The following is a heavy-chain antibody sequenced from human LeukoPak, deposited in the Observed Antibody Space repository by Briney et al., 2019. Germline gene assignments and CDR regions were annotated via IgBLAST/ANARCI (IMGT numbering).Heavy chain of an antibody. CDR1: GFPFSSYG. J-gene: IGHJ4*02. D-gene: IGHD6-13*01. V-gene: IGHV3-30*18. CDR2: ISYDGSNK. Sequence: GGSLRLSCTASGFPFSSYGMHWVRQAPGKGLEWVTVISYDGSNKYFADSVKGRFTISRDNSKNTLFPQMNSLRAEDTAVYYCAKGRRWGSIAAAGTEFDYWGQGTLVTVSS. CDR3: AKGRRWGSIAAAGTEFDY.